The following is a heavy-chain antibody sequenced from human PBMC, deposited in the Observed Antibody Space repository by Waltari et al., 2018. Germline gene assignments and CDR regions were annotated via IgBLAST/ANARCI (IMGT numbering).Heavy chain of an antibody. CDR2: IIPICGTA. V-gene: IGHV1-69*13. Sequence: QVQLVQSGAEVKKPGSSVKVSCKDSGGTFSSYAISWVRQTPGQGLEWMGGIIPICGTANSAQKCQGRVTITADESTSTAYMELSSLRSEDTAVYYCARDGGLHYDSSGSSEYLQDWGQGTLVTVSS. J-gene: IGHJ1*01. CDR3: ARDGGLHYDSSGSSEYLQD. D-gene: IGHD3-22*01. CDR1: GGTFSSYA.